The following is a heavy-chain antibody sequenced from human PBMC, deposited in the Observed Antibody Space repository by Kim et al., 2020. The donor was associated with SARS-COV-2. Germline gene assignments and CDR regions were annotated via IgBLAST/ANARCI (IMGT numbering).Heavy chain of an antibody. CDR1: GDSISGSNFI. D-gene: IGHD2-15*01. Sequence: SETLSLTCIVSGDSISGSNFIWGWIRQPPGKGLEWIGSIYHTGNTYYNPSLKSRVTISVDTSEYPFSLNLRSVTAADTAVYYCARHATNGGSCYCLLDCWGQGTLVTVSS. CDR2: IYHTGNT. V-gene: IGHV4-39*01. CDR3: ARHATNGGSCYCLLDC. J-gene: IGHJ4*02.